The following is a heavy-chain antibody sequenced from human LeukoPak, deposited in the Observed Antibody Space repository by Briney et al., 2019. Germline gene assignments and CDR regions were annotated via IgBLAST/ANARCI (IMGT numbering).Heavy chain of an antibody. D-gene: IGHD1-1*01. CDR2: ISSSSTLI. Sequence: PRGSLRLSCAASGFTFVSYNMKLVRPAPGKGLEWVAYISSSSTLIYYAGSVKGRFTVSRDNAKRSLYLQMNSLRAEDTAVYYCARDGNRDGDMDVWGKGTTVTVSS. J-gene: IGHJ6*03. CDR1: GFTFVSYN. V-gene: IGHV3-48*01. CDR3: ARDGNRDGDMDV.